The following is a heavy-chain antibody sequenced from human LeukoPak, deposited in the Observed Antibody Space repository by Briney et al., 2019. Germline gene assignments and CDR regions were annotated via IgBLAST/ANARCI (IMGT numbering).Heavy chain of an antibody. CDR1: GFTFGDYA. CDR2: IRSKAYGGTT. V-gene: IGHV3-49*04. Sequence: GGSLRLSCTASGFTFGDYAMSWVRQAPGKGLEWVGFIRSKAYGGTTEYAASVKGRFTISRDDSKSIAYLQMNSLKTEDTAVYYCTRPYYDFWSGLRYWGQGTQVTVSS. CDR3: TRPYYDFWSGLRY. D-gene: IGHD3-3*01. J-gene: IGHJ4*02.